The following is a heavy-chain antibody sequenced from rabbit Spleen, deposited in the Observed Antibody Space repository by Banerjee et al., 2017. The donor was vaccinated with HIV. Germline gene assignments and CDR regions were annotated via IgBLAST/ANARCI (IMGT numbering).Heavy chain of an antibody. CDR2: INTATGKG. V-gene: IGHV1S45*01. J-gene: IGHJ4*01. Sequence: QEQLVESGGGLVQPEGSLTLTCKASGFSFSDRDVMFWVRQTPGKGLEWIACINTATGKGVYETWAKGRCTISRTASAKVTLQITSLTAADTATYFCARDLTSVIGWNFHLWDPGTLVTVS. CDR1: GFSFSDRDV. D-gene: IGHD1-1*01. CDR3: ARDLTSVIGWNFHL.